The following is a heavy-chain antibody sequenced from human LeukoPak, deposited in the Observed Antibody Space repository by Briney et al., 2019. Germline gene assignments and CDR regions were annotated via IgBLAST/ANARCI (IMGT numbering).Heavy chain of an antibody. J-gene: IGHJ4*02. D-gene: IGHD3-22*01. V-gene: IGHV3-21*01. CDR2: ISSSSSYI. CDR1: GFTFSSYS. Sequence: PGGSLRLSCAASGFTFSSYSMNWVRQAPGKGLEWVSSISSSSSYIYYADSVKGRFTISRDNAKNSLYLQMNSLRAADTAVYYCARESDSSGYYCIDYWGQGTLVTVSS. CDR3: ARESDSSGYYCIDY.